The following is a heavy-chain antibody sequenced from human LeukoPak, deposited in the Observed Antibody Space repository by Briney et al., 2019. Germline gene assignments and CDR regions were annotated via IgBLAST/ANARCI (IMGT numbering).Heavy chain of an antibody. J-gene: IGHJ6*03. CDR2: IEYSGGSA. CDR1: GFTLSSYE. D-gene: IGHD1-1*01. V-gene: IGHV3-23*01. CDR3: AKRGVERVGDYHYYYYLDV. Sequence: GGSLRLSCTVSGFTLSSYEMSWIRQAPGKGLEWVSSIEYSGGSAYYADSVKGRFTISRDTSKNTLFLQMNSLRAEDTALYYCAKRGVERVGDYHYYYYLDVWGKGTTVTVSS.